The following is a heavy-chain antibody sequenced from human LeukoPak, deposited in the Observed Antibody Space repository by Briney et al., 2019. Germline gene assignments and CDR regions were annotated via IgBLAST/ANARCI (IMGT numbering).Heavy chain of an antibody. CDR2: VNSDGSDT. CDR1: GFTFSNFW. J-gene: IGHJ4*02. D-gene: IGHD2-8*02. CDR3: VGGYDPHY. Sequence: GGSPRLSCAASGFTFSNFWMHWVRQAPGKGLVWVSRVNSDGSDTAYADSVKGRLTISRDNAKNTLYLQMNSLRAEDTAIYYCVGGYDPHYWGQGTLVTVSS. V-gene: IGHV3-74*01.